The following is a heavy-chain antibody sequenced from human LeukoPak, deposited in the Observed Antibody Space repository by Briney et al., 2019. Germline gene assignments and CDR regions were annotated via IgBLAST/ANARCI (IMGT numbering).Heavy chain of an antibody. Sequence: SETLSLTCTVSGGSISSGNYFWSWIRQPAGKGLEWIGRIYTSGSTNYNPSLKSRVTISVDTSKNQFSLKLSSVTAADTAVYYCASSPYGFTDYWGQGTLVTVSS. D-gene: IGHD4-17*01. V-gene: IGHV4-61*02. CDR3: ASSPYGFTDY. CDR1: GGSISSGNYF. J-gene: IGHJ4*02. CDR2: IYTSGST.